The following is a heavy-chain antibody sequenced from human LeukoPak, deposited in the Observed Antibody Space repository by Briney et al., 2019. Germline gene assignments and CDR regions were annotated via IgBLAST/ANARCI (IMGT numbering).Heavy chain of an antibody. CDR1: GFTFSSYA. CDR3: AKEVRDYDILTGYYMDY. Sequence: PGGSLRLSCAASGFTFSSYAMSWVRQAPGKGLEWVSAISGSGGSTYYADSVKGRFTISRDNPKNTLYLQMNSLRAEDTAVYYCAKEVRDYDILTGYYMDYWGQGTLVTVSS. V-gene: IGHV3-23*01. CDR2: ISGSGGST. J-gene: IGHJ4*02. D-gene: IGHD3-9*01.